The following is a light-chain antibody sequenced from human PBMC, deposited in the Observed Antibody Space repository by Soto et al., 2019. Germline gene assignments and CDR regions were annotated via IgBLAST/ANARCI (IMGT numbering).Light chain of an antibody. CDR1: QSVSSTY. V-gene: IGKV3-20*01. J-gene: IGKJ2*01. CDR3: QQYGNSRYT. Sequence: EIVLTQSPGTLSLSPGEGATLSCRASQSVSSTYLAWYQQKPGQAPRLLIYGASFRATGIPDRFSGSGSGTDFTLTISRLEPEDFAVYYCQQYGNSRYTFGQGTKVDIK. CDR2: GAS.